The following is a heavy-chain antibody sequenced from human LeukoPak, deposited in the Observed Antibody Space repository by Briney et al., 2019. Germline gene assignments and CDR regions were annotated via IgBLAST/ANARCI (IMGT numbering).Heavy chain of an antibody. V-gene: IGHV3-33*01. J-gene: IGHJ4*02. CDR1: GFTFSSYG. CDR3: ARETQIVVVVAAPPGGFDY. CDR2: IWCGGSNK. D-gene: IGHD2-15*01. Sequence: PGRSLRLSCAASGFTFSSYGMEWGRQAPGKGREWVAVIWCGGSNKYYADSVKGRFTISRDKAKNSLYLQMTTLRAEDTAVYYCARETQIVVVVAAPPGGFDYWGQGTLVTVSS.